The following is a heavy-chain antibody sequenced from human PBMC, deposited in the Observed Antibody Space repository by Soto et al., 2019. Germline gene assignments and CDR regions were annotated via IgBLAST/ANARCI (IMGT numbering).Heavy chain of an antibody. D-gene: IGHD2-2*01. CDR3: ARGCSSTSCYLVY. Sequence: SETLSLTCTVSGGSISSSSYYWGWIRQPPGKGLEWIANIHYSQNTNYNPSLKSRVTISVDTSKNQFSLKLSSVTATDTAVYYCARGCSSTSCYLVYWGQGTLVTVSS. CDR1: GGSISSSSYY. V-gene: IGHV4-39*07. CDR2: IHYSQNT. J-gene: IGHJ4*02.